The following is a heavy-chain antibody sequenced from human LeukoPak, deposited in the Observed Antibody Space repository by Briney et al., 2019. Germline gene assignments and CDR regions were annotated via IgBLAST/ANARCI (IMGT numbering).Heavy chain of an antibody. V-gene: IGHV4-34*01. J-gene: IGHJ5*02. D-gene: IGHD2-2*01. CDR1: GGSSSGYY. Sequence: SETLSLTCAVYGGSSSGYYWSWIRQPPGKGLEWIGEINHSGSSNYNPSLKSRVTISVDTSKNQFSLKLSSVTAADTAVYYCAREGGYWTNTGCSLEWFDPWGQGTLVTVSS. CDR3: AREGGYWTNTGCSLEWFDP. CDR2: INHSGSS.